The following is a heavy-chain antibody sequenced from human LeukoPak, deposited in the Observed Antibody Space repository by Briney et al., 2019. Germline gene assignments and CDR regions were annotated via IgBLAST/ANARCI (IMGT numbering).Heavy chain of an antibody. D-gene: IGHD4-23*01. CDR1: GFIFSNYG. CDR2: IWYDGSNK. V-gene: IGHV3-33*01. CDR3: ARSQDYGGNSVADY. Sequence: PGGSLRLSCAASGFIFSNYGMHWVRQAPGKGLQWVAIIWYDGSNKYYADSVKGRFTISRDNSKNTLYLQMNSLRAEDTAVYYCARSQDYGGNSVADYWGQGTLVTVSS. J-gene: IGHJ4*02.